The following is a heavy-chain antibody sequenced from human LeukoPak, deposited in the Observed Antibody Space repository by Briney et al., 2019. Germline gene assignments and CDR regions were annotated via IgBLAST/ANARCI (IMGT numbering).Heavy chain of an antibody. CDR2: IYYSGST. V-gene: IGHV4-39*01. Sequence: PSETLSLTCTVSGGSISSSSYYWGWIRQPPGKGLEWIGSIYYSGSTYYNPSLKSRVTISVDTSKNQFSLKLSSVTAADTAAYYCARTYSSGWPANFDYWGQGTLVTVSS. CDR1: GGSISSSSYY. J-gene: IGHJ4*02. D-gene: IGHD6-19*01. CDR3: ARTYSSGWPANFDY.